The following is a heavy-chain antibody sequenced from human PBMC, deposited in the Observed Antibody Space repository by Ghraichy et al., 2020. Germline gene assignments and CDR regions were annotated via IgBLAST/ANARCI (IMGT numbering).Heavy chain of an antibody. V-gene: IGHV4-34*01. CDR3: ASLLWFGELSKDNWFDP. CDR2: INHSGST. CDR1: GGSFSGYY. Sequence: ESLNISCAVYGGSFSGYYWSWIRQPPGKGLEWIGEINHSGSTNYNPSLKSRVTISVDTSKNQFSLKLSSVTAADTAVYYCASLLWFGELSKDNWFDPWGQGTLVTVSS. J-gene: IGHJ5*02. D-gene: IGHD3-10*01.